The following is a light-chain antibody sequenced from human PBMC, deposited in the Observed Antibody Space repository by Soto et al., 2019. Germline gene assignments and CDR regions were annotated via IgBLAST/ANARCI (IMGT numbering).Light chain of an antibody. CDR1: NIATKN. J-gene: IGLJ2*01. CDR2: RID. CDR3: QVWDSSTPVV. Sequence: SYELTQPLSVSVALGQTARITCGGNNIATKNVHWYQQKPDQAPVLVIYRIDNRPSGIPERFSGSNSGNTATLTISRAQDGDEADYYCQVWDSSTPVVFGGGTKLTVL. V-gene: IGLV3-9*01.